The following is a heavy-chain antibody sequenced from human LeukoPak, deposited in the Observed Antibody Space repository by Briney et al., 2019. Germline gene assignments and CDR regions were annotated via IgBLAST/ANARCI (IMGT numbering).Heavy chain of an antibody. J-gene: IGHJ4*02. V-gene: IGHV3-30*03. CDR2: ISYDGSNK. CDR1: GFTFSSYG. CDR3: ARRVGSYFDY. D-gene: IGHD1-26*01. Sequence: GGSLRLSCAASGFTFSSYGMHWVRHAPGKGLEWLAFISYDGSNKYYGDSVKGRFTVSRDNSENTLYLQMNSLTGEDTAVYYCARRVGSYFDYWGQGTLVTVSS.